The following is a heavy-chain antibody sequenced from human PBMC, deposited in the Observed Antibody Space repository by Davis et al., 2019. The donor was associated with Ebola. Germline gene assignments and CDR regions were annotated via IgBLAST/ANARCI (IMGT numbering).Heavy chain of an antibody. Sequence: AASVKVSCKASGYTFTSYYMHWVRQAPGQGLEWMGWINPNSGGTNYAQKFQGWVTMTRDTSISTAYMDVSRLTSDDTAVYYCARGCRATVLMGEWYFDLWGRGTLVTVSS. CDR2: INPNSGGT. D-gene: IGHD4-23*01. J-gene: IGHJ2*01. CDR3: ARGCRATVLMGEWYFDL. CDR1: GYTFTSYY. V-gene: IGHV1-2*04.